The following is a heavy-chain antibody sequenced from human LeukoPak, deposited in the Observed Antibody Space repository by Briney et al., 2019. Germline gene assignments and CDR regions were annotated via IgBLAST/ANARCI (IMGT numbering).Heavy chain of an antibody. D-gene: IGHD3-10*01. CDR3: ARSPGYYGSGSSRGLDY. J-gene: IGHJ4*02. CDR2: IYPGDSDT. Sequence: ESLKISCKGSGYSFTSYWIGWVRQMPGKGLEWMGIIYPGDSDTRYSPSFQGQVTISADKSISTAYLQWSSLKASDTAMYYCARSPGYYGSGSSRGLDYWGQGTLVTVSS. CDR1: GYSFTSYW. V-gene: IGHV5-51*01.